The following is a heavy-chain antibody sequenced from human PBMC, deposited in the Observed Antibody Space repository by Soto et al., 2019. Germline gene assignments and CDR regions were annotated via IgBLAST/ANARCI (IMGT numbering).Heavy chain of an antibody. CDR2: IIPIFGTA. CDR1: GGTFSSYA. CDR3: ARQTNLAYRGGDCYWYFDS. V-gene: IGHV1-69*12. J-gene: IGHJ4*02. Sequence: QVQLVQSGAEVKKPGSSVKVSCKASGGTFSSYAISWVRQAPGQGLEWMGGIIPIFGTANYAQKFQGRVTITAEESTSTAYMELCSLISEDTAVYYCARQTNLAYRGGDCYWYFDSWGQGTLVTVSS. D-gene: IGHD2-21*02.